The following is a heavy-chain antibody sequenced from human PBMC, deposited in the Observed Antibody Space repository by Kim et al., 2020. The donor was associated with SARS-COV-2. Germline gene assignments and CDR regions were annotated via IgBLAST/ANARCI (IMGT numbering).Heavy chain of an antibody. CDR3: ARESVAGTNYYYYYGMDV. J-gene: IGHJ6*02. V-gene: IGHV1-69*13. D-gene: IGHD6-19*01. CDR1: GGTFSSYA. CDR2: IIPIFGTA. Sequence: SVKVSCKASGGTFSSYAISWVRQAPGQGLEWMGGIIPIFGTANYAQKFQGRVTITADESTSTAYMELSSLRSEDTAVYYCARESVAGTNYYYYYGMDVWGQGTTVTVSS.